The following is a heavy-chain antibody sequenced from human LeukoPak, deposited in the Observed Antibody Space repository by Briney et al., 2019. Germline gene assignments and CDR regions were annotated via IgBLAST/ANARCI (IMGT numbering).Heavy chain of an antibody. CDR2: IYSGGST. D-gene: IGHD5-18*01. V-gene: IGHV3-66*01. J-gene: IGHJ4*02. CDR1: GFTFSSYA. CDR3: ARESGTAFDY. Sequence: QTGGSLRLSCAASGFTFSSYAMSWVRQAPGKGLEWVSVIYSGGSTYYADSVKGRFTISRDNSKNTLYLQMNSLRAEDTAVYYCARESGTAFDYWGQGTLVTVSS.